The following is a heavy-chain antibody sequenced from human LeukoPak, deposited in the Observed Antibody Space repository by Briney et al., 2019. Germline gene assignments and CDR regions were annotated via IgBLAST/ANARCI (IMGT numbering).Heavy chain of an antibody. J-gene: IGHJ4*02. CDR2: ISGSGGST. V-gene: IGHV3-23*01. CDR3: AKVGITMVRGVIIRPFDY. D-gene: IGHD3-10*01. CDR1: GFTFSTYG. Sequence: GGPLRLSCAASGFTFSTYGMSWVRQAPGKGLEWVSAISGSGGSTYYADSVKGRFTISRDNSKNTLYLQMNSLRAEDTAVYYCAKVGITMVRGVIIRPFDYWGQGTLVTVSS.